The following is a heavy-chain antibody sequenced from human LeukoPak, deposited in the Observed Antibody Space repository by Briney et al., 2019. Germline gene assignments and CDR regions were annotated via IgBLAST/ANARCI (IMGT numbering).Heavy chain of an antibody. D-gene: IGHD3-3*01. CDR2: IYHSGST. CDR3: ARHEFGVVIISNWFDP. J-gene: IGHJ5*02. CDR1: GYSISSGYY. Sequence: SETLSLTCAVSGYSISSGYYRGWIRQPPGKGLEWIGSIYHSGSTYYNPSLKSRVTISVDTSKNQFSLKLSSVIAADTAVYYCARHEFGVVIISNWFDPWGQGTLVTVSS. V-gene: IGHV4-38-2*01.